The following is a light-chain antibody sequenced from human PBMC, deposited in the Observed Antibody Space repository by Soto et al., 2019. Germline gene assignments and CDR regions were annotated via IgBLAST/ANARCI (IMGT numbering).Light chain of an antibody. CDR2: EVT. Sequence: QSALTQPASVSGSPGQSITISCTGTSRDIGSYNRVSWYQQHPGKAPKLIIYEVTERPSGVSNRFSGSKSGNTASLTISGLQAEDEADYYCSSYTNLNTRACVFGTGTKVTVL. V-gene: IGLV2-14*01. J-gene: IGLJ1*01. CDR3: SSYTNLNTRACV. CDR1: SRDIGSYNR.